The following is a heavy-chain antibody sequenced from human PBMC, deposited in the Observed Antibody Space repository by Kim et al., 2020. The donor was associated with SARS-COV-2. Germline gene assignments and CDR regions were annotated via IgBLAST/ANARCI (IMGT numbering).Heavy chain of an antibody. Sequence: GGSLRLSCSASGFSFSDYAIHWVRRAPGKGLECVSSTTRSGDGSFYADSVGGRFTISRDNYKNTLYLQMNRRRLEDTSVYFCVGYGRDYAAVHWGQGILVIVSS. CDR1: GFSFSDYA. D-gene: IGHD4-17*01. V-gene: IGHV3-64D*06. CDR3: VGYGRDYAAVH. J-gene: IGHJ4*02. CDR2: TTRSGDGS.